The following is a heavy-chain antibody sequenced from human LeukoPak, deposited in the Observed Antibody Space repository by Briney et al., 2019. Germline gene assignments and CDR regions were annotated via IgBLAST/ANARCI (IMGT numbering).Heavy chain of an antibody. D-gene: IGHD3-9*01. CDR1: GFTFSSYA. CDR3: AKSEELRYFDWLLYDY. CDR2: ISGSGGST. Sequence: PGGSLRLSCAASGFTFSSYAMSWVRQAPGKGLEWVSAISGSGGSTYYADSVKGRFTISRDNSKNTLYLQMNSLRAEDTAVYYCAKSEELRYFDWLLYDYWGQGTLVTVSS. V-gene: IGHV3-23*01. J-gene: IGHJ4*02.